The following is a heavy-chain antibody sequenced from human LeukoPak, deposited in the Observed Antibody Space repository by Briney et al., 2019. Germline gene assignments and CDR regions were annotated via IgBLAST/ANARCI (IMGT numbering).Heavy chain of an antibody. CDR2: IYDGGKT. CDR1: GGSISSGNYY. CDR3: ARGPRSNTYYYYFYIDV. Sequence: PSQTLSLTCTVSGGSISSGNYYWSWIRQHPGTGLEWIGNIYDGGKTYDNPSLKSRITMSIDTSKNQFSLRLRSVTAADAAIYFCARGPRSNTYYYYFYIDVWGIGTTVTVSS. V-gene: IGHV4-31*03. J-gene: IGHJ6*03.